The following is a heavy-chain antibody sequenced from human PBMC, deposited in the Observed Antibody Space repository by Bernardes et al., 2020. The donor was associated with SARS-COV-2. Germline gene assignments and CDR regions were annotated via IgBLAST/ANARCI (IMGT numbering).Heavy chain of an antibody. Sequence: GGSLRLSCAASGFTFSSYWMSWVRQAPGKGLEWVSSISISGMSTYYADSVKGRFTISRDNSKNTLYLQMNSLRAEDTAVYYCAKRRLAASGYQGGVWFDSWGQGTLVTVSS. J-gene: IGHJ5*01. CDR3: AKRRLAASGYQGGVWFDS. D-gene: IGHD6-13*01. CDR1: GFTFSSYW. CDR2: ISISGMST. V-gene: IGHV3-23*01.